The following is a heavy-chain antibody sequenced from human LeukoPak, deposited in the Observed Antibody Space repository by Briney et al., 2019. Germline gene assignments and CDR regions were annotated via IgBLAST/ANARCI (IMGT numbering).Heavy chain of an antibody. CDR1: GFTFSNYA. J-gene: IGHJ4*02. D-gene: IGHD4-17*01. CDR2: LTGSGGDT. V-gene: IGHV3-23*01. CDR3: AKDGPTVTPLGS. Sequence: PGGSLRFSCAASGFTFSNYAMSWVRQAPGKGQEWVSTLTGSGGDTYYRDSVKGRFTISRDNSKNTLYLQMNSLRAEDTAVYYCAKDGPTVTPLGSWGQGTLVTVSS.